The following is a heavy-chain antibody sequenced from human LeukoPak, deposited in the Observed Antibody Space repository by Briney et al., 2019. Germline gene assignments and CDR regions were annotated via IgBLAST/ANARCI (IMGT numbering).Heavy chain of an antibody. Sequence: SGGSLRLSCTASGFTFSSYAMSWVRQAPGKGLEWVSAIGGRDGSTYYADSVKGRFTISRDNSKNTLYVQMNSLRAEDTAVYYCAKGHYYGSGSLDYWGQGTLVTVSS. CDR1: GFTFSSYA. V-gene: IGHV3-23*01. J-gene: IGHJ4*02. CDR2: IGGRDGST. CDR3: AKGHYYGSGSLDY. D-gene: IGHD3-10*01.